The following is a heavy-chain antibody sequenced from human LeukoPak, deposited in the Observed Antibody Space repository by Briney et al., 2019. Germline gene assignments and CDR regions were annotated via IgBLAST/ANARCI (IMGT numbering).Heavy chain of an antibody. V-gene: IGHV3-53*01. J-gene: IGHJ4*02. D-gene: IGHD4-17*01. CDR3: ARLSYGDYVDY. Sequence: GGSLRLSCAASGFTFSSNYMSWVRQAPGKGLEWVSVVYSGGSTYYADSVKGRFTISRDNSKNTLYLQMNSLRAEDTAVYYCARLSYGDYVDYWGQGTLVTVSS. CDR2: VYSGGST. CDR1: GFTFSSNY.